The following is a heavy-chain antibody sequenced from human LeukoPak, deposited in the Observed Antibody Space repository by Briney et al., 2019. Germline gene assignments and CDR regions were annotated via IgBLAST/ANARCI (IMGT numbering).Heavy chain of an antibody. CDR2: ISSSSSTI. D-gene: IGHD3-16*01. Sequence: GGSLRLSCAVSGFTFSSYSMNWVRQAPGKGLEWVSYISSSSSTIYYTDSVKGRFTISRDNAKNSLYLQMNSLRAEDTAVYYCARDGPTFDAFDIWGQGTMVTVSS. V-gene: IGHV3-48*01. CDR1: GFTFSSYS. CDR3: ARDGPTFDAFDI. J-gene: IGHJ3*02.